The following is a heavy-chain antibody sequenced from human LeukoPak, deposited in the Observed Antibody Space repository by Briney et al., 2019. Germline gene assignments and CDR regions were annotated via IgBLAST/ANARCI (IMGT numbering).Heavy chain of an antibody. V-gene: IGHV3-66*02. CDR3: ARVYDFWSGYSVDY. D-gene: IGHD3-3*01. Sequence: GGSLRLSCAASGFTVSSNYMSWVRQAQGKGLEWVSVIYSGGSTYYADSVKGRFTISRDNSKNTLYLQMNSLRAEDTAVYYYARVYDFWSGYSVDYWGQGTLVTVSS. CDR2: IYSGGST. J-gene: IGHJ4*02. CDR1: GFTVSSNY.